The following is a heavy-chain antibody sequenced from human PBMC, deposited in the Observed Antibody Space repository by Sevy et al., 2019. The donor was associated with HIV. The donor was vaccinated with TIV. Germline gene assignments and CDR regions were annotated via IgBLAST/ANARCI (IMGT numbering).Heavy chain of an antibody. CDR1: GFTFSSYS. CDR2: ISSSSSTI. J-gene: IGHJ6*02. V-gene: IGHV3-48*02. CDR3: ARDLYYDFWSGYSSYYYYGMDV. Sequence: GGSLRLSCAASGFTFSSYSMNRVRQAPGKGLEWVSYISSSSSTIYYADSVKGRFTISRDNAKNSLYLQMNSLRDEDTAVYYCARDLYYDFWSGYSSYYYYGMDVWGQGTTVTVSS. D-gene: IGHD3-3*01.